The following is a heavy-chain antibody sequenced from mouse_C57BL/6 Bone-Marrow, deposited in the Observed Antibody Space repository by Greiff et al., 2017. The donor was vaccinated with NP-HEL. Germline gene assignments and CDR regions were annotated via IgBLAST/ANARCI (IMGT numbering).Heavy chain of an antibody. Sequence: QVQLQQPGAELVKPGASVKLSCQASGYTFTSYWLPWVKQRPGRGLAWIGRIDPNSGGTKYNEKFKSKATLTVDTPASTAYMQLSSLTSGDSALYCCAMHYCSNLFAYWGQGTLGTVSA. J-gene: IGHJ3*01. V-gene: IGHV1-72*01. CDR2: IDPNSGGT. CDR3: AMHYCSNLFAY. CDR1: GYTFTSYW. D-gene: IGHD2-5*01.